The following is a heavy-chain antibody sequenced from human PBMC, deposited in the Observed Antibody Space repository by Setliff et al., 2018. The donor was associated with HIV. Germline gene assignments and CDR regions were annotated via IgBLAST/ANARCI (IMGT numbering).Heavy chain of an antibody. J-gene: IGHJ4*02. CDR1: GGSFSGYY. CDR2: INHSGST. D-gene: IGHD6-13*01. V-gene: IGHV4-34*01. CDR3: AADGDTNSWYFY. Sequence: SETLSLTCAVYGGSFSGYYWSWIRQPPGKGLEWIGEINHSGSTNYNPSLKSRVTISVDTSKNQFSLKLSSVTAADTAVYYCAADGDTNSWYFYWGQGTQVTVSS.